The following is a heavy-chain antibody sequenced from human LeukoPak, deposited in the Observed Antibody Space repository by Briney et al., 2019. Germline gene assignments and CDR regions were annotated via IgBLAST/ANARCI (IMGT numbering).Heavy chain of an antibody. J-gene: IGHJ3*02. CDR3: ARTMIVVVISNDAFDI. V-gene: IGHV4-39*01. Sequence: SETLSLTCTVSGGSISSSGYYWGWLRQPPGKGLEWIGSIYYSGSTYYNPSLKSRVTISVDTSKNQFSLKLSSVTAADTAVYYCARTMIVVVISNDAFDIWGQGTMVTVSS. CDR1: GGSISSSGYY. CDR2: IYYSGST. D-gene: IGHD3-22*01.